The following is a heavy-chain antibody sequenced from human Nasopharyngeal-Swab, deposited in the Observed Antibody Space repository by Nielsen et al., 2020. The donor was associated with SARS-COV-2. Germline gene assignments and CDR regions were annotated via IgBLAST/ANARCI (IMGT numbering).Heavy chain of an antibody. V-gene: IGHV5-10-1*01. J-gene: IGHJ6*03. D-gene: IGHD2-21*02. CDR1: GYSFTSYW. Sequence: GESLKISCKGSGYSFTSYWISWVRQMPGKGLEWMGRIDPGDSYTNYSPSFQGHVTISADKSISTAYLQWSSLKASDTAMYYCARSAAYCGGDCYSRGYYYYYYMDVWGKGTTVTVSS. CDR3: ARSAAYCGGDCYSRGYYYYYYMDV. CDR2: IDPGDSYT.